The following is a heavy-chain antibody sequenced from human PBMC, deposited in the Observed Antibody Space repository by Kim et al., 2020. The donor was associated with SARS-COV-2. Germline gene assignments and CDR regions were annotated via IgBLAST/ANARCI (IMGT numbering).Heavy chain of an antibody. V-gene: IGHV3-23*01. CDR1: GFTFFGHA. D-gene: IGHD2-21*01. Sequence: GGSLRLSCTTSGFTFFGHAMSWVRQAPGKGLEWVSSIDGSDGTTYYVDSVKGRFSISSDVSRNTQYLQMSALRADDTATYYCLKGGWGWIWDYWGQGTLVTVSS. CDR2: IDGSDGTT. CDR3: LKGGWGWIWDY. J-gene: IGHJ4*02.